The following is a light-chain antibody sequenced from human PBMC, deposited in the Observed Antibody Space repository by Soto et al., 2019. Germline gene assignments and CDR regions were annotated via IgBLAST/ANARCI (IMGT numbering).Light chain of an antibody. Sequence: SALTQPPSASGSPGQSVAISCTGTSSDVGGYNYVSWYQQHPGKAPKLLIYSNNQRPSGVPDRFSGSKSGTSASLAISGLRSEDEADYYCAAWDDSLSGLVFGGGTKLTVL. CDR1: SSDVGGYNY. CDR3: AAWDDSLSGLV. CDR2: SNN. J-gene: IGLJ2*01. V-gene: IGLV1-47*02.